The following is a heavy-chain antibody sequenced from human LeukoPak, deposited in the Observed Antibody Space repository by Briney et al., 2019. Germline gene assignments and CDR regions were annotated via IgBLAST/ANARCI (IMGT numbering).Heavy chain of an antibody. CDR2: ISGSGGST. CDR3: AKDLGVLTTTPDY. V-gene: IGHV3-23*01. J-gene: IGHJ4*02. Sequence: GGSLRLSCAASGFTFSSYAMSWVRQAPGKGLEWVSAISGSGGSTYYADSVKGRFTISRDNSKSTLYRQMNSLRAEDTAVYYRAKDLGVLTTTPDYWGEGTLVTASS. CDR1: GFTFSSYA. D-gene: IGHD3-9*01.